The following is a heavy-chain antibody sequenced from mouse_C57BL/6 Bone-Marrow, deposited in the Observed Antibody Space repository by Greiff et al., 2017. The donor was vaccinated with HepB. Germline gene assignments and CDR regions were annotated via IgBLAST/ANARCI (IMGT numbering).Heavy chain of an antibody. V-gene: IGHV5-17*01. CDR2: ISSGSSTI. D-gene: IGHD1-1*01. Sequence: DVQLVESGGGLVKPGGSLKLSCAASGFTFSDYGMHWVRQAPEKGLEWVAYISSGSSTIYYADTVKGRFTISRDNAKNTLFLQMTSLRSEDTAMYYCARGGVVAPYAMDYWGQGTSVTVSS. CDR3: ARGGVVAPYAMDY. CDR1: GFTFSDYG. J-gene: IGHJ4*01.